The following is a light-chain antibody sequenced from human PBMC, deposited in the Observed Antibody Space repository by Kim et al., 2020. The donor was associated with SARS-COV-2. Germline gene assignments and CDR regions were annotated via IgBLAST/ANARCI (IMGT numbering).Light chain of an antibody. V-gene: IGLV3-21*04. CDR3: QVWDNNSDHPV. J-gene: IGLJ2*01. CDR1: NIGSKS. CDR2: YDS. Sequence: SYELTQPPSVSVAPGKTARITCGRINIGSKSVHWYQQKPGQAPVLVIYYDSDRPSGIPERFSGSNSGNTATLTISRVEAGDEADYYCQVWDNNSDHPVFGGGTQLTVL.